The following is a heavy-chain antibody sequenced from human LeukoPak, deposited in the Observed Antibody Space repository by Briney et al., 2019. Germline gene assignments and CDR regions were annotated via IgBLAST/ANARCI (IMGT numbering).Heavy chain of an antibody. CDR1: GFTFSSYG. Sequence: GGSLRLSCAAAGFTFSSYGMHWVRQAPGKGLEWVAFIRYDGSNKYYADSVKGRFTISRDNSKNTLYLQMNSLRAEDTAVYYCAKDPVIAASGHYYYYYMDAWGKGTTVTVSS. J-gene: IGHJ6*03. V-gene: IGHV3-30*02. D-gene: IGHD6-13*01. CDR3: AKDPVIAASGHYYYYYMDA. CDR2: IRYDGSNK.